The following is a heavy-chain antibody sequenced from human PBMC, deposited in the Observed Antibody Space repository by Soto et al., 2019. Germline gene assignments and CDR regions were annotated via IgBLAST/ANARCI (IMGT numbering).Heavy chain of an antibody. D-gene: IGHD1-1*01. Sequence: EVQLLESGGGLVQPGGSLRLSCEVSGFTLTSYGMNWVRQAPDKGLEWVSTIGRGGDTYYADAVKGRCTISRDNSKNKLFLQMNRFRAEDTALYYCAKDGTTAGIHYYAMDVWGQGTTVSESS. CDR3: AKDGTTAGIHYYAMDV. CDR2: IGRGGDT. V-gene: IGHV3-23*01. CDR1: GFTLTSYG. J-gene: IGHJ6*02.